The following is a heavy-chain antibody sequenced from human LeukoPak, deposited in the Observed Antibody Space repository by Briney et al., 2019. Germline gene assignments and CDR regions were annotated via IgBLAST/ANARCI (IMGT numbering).Heavy chain of an antibody. V-gene: IGHV1-46*01. CDR3: ARDRNEDSSGYPPFDY. J-gene: IGHJ4*02. CDR1: GYTFTGYY. D-gene: IGHD3-22*01. CDR2: INPSGGST. Sequence: ASVKVSCKASGYTFTGYYMHWVRQAPGQGLEWMGIINPSGGSTSYAQKFQGRVTITRDTSTSTVYMELSSLRSEDTAVYYCARDRNEDSSGYPPFDYWGQGTLVTVSS.